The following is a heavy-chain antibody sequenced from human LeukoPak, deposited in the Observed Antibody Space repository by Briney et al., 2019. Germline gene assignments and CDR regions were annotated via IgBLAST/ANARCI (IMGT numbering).Heavy chain of an antibody. CDR3: AKTYSGSYYIVDD. CDR1: GFTFSSYA. D-gene: IGHD1-26*01. V-gene: IGHV3-23*01. J-gene: IGHJ4*02. CDR2: IGAGGTFT. Sequence: PGGSLRLSCTASGFTFSSYAMNWVRQAPGKGLEWVSGIGAGGTFTYYADSVKGRFTIPRDNSRNTLYLQMNSLRAEDTAVYDCAKTYSGSYYIVDDWGQGTLVTVSS.